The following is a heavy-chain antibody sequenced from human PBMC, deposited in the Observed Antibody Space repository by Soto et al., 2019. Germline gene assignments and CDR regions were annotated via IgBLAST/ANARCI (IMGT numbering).Heavy chain of an antibody. J-gene: IGHJ3*02. V-gene: IGHV4-34*01. D-gene: IGHD2-15*01. Sequence: SETLSLTCAVYGGSFSGYYWSWIRQPPGKGLEWIGEINHSGSTNYNPSLKSRVTMSVDTSKNQFSLKLSSVTAADTAVYYRARSTARPRSNIVVVVAATGAFDIWGQGTMVTVSS. CDR3: ARSTARPRSNIVVVVAATGAFDI. CDR2: INHSGST. CDR1: GGSFSGYY.